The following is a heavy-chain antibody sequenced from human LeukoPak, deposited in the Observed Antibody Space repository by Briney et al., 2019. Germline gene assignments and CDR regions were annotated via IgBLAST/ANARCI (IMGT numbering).Heavy chain of an antibody. CDR1: GFTFSSYA. D-gene: IGHD3-3*01. CDR2: ISGSGGST. Sequence: GGSLRLSCAASGFTFSSYAMSWVRQAPGKGLEWVSAISGSGGSTYYADSVKGRFTISRDNPKNTLYLQMNSLRAEDTAVYYCAKTGRFLEWLLTWFDYWGQGTLVTVSS. V-gene: IGHV3-23*01. CDR3: AKTGRFLEWLLTWFDY. J-gene: IGHJ4*02.